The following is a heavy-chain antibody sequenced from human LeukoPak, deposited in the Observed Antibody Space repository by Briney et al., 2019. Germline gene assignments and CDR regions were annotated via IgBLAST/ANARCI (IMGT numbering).Heavy chain of an antibody. V-gene: IGHV4-34*01. Sequence: SETLSLTFAVYGGSFSGYYWSWIRQPPGKGLEWIGEINHSGSTNYNPSLKSRVTISVDTSKYQFSLKLSSVTAADTAVYYCARGVEMAPPGYFDYWGQGTLVTVSS. CDR3: ARGVEMAPPGYFDY. CDR1: GGSFSGYY. J-gene: IGHJ4*02. CDR2: INHSGST. D-gene: IGHD5-24*01.